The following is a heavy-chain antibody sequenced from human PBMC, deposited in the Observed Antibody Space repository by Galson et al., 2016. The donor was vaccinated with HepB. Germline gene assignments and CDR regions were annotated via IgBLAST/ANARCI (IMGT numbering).Heavy chain of an antibody. Sequence: SETLSLTCAVSGDSITSTNWYTWVRQSPGKGLEWIGEINPSGVSNYNPSLESRVTIFMDKPKNQFSLTVKYVTAADADVYFCARSSWELQWRDYYFYGLAVWGQGTTVTVSS. V-gene: IGHV4-4*02. J-gene: IGHJ6*02. CDR3: ARSSWELQWRDYYFYGLAV. CDR1: GDSITSTNW. D-gene: IGHD3-10*01. CDR2: INPSGVS.